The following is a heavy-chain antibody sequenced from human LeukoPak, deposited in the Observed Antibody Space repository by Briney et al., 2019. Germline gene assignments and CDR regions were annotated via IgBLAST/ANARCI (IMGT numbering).Heavy chain of an antibody. CDR1: GFTFSSYS. CDR2: ISGSGGST. J-gene: IGHJ4*02. CDR3: AKWHLYYYDSSGLPIDY. V-gene: IGHV3-23*01. Sequence: GGSLRLSCAASGFTFSSYSMNWVRQAPGKGLEWVSAISGSGGSTYYADSVKGRFTISRDNSKNTLYLQMNSLRAEDTAVYYCAKWHLYYYDSSGLPIDYWGQGTLVTVSS. D-gene: IGHD3-22*01.